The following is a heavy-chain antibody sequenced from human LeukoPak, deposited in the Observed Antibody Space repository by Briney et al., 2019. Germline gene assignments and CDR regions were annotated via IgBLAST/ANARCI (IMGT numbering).Heavy chain of an antibody. V-gene: IGHV4-59*01. CDR2: IYYSGST. CDR1: GGSISTSY. D-gene: IGHD6-19*01. Sequence: SETLSLTCTVSGGSISTSYWSWIRQPPGKGLEWIGYIYYSGSTNYNPSLKSRITISVDTSKNQFSLKLSSVTAADTAVYYCARDRQWLVDWGQGTLVTVSS. J-gene: IGHJ4*02. CDR3: ARDRQWLVD.